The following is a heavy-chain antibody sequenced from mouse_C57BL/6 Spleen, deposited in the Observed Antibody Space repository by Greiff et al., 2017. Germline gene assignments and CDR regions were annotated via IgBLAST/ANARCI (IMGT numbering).Heavy chain of an antibody. D-gene: IGHD1-1*01. J-gene: IGHJ1*03. CDR2: FHPYNDDT. V-gene: IGHV1-47*01. CDR3: ARASVVATSGYWCFDV. CDR1: GYTFTTYS. Sequence: QVQLQQSGAELVKPGASVKMSCKASGYTFTTYSIEWMKQNHGKSLEWIGNFHPYNDDTKYNEKFKGKATLTVAKSSSTAYLARSGLTSDDSAVYYCARASVVATSGYWCFDVWGKGTTVTVSA.